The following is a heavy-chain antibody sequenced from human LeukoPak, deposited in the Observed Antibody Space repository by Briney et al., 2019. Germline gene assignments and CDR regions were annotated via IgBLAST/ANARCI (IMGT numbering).Heavy chain of an antibody. CDR1: AFTFSNYA. V-gene: IGHV3-33*01. CDR2: IWYDGSNE. D-gene: IGHD3-3*01. Sequence: GRSLRLSCAASAFTFSNYAMHWVRRAPGEGLEWVGMIWYDGSNENCADSVRGRFAISRDNVKNTLYLQMSSLRAEDTAVYYCARGERVNLWIFEGYDYWGRGTLVTVSS. CDR3: ARGERVNLWIFEGYDY. J-gene: IGHJ4*02.